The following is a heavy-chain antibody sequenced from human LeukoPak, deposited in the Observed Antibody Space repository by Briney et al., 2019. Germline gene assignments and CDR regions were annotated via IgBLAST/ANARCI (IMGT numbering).Heavy chain of an antibody. V-gene: IGHV1-69*13. CDR1: GGTFSSYA. J-gene: IGHJ2*01. Sequence: ASVKVSCKASGGTFSSYAISWVRQAPGQGLEWMGGIIPIFGTPNYAQRFQGRVTITADESTSTAYMELSSLRSEDTAVYYCARAPLDYSSSDPYWYFDLWGRGTLVTVSS. CDR3: ARAPLDYSSSDPYWYFDL. D-gene: IGHD6-6*01. CDR2: IIPIFGTP.